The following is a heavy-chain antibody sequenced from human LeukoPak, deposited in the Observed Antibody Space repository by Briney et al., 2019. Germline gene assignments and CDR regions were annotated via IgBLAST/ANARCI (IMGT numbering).Heavy chain of an antibody. J-gene: IGHJ4*02. CDR1: GFTFSSYA. D-gene: IGHD3-3*01. Sequence: GGSLRLSCAASGFTFSSYAMSWVRQAPGKGLEWVSSISSSSSYIYYADSVKGRFTISRDNAKNSLYLQMNSLRAEDTAVYYCARALEGGDYFDYWGQGTLVTVSS. CDR3: ARALEGGDYFDY. V-gene: IGHV3-21*01. CDR2: ISSSSSYI.